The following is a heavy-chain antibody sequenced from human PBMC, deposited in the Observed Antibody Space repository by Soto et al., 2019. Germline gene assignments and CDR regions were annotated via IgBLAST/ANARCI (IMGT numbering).Heavy chain of an antibody. Sequence: VESLKISCKGSGYSFTSYWISCFLQMPGKVLEWMGRIDPSDSYTNYSPSFQGHVTISADKSISTAYLQWSSLKASDTAMYYCARHTKGGWFDPWGQGTLVTVSS. J-gene: IGHJ5*02. CDR3: ARHTKGGWFDP. V-gene: IGHV5-10-1*01. CDR1: GYSFTSYW. CDR2: IDPSDSYT. D-gene: IGHD2-8*01.